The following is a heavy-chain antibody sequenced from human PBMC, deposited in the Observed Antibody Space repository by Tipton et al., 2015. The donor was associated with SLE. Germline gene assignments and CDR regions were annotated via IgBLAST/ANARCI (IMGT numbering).Heavy chain of an antibody. V-gene: IGHV3-48*03. CDR1: GGSISSHSYY. Sequence: LSLTCTVSGGSISSHSYYWGWVRQAPGKGLEWVSYMSSTGNTIYYADSVEGRFTISRDNAKNSLYLQMNSLRAEDTAVYYCARDLLQYYYYMDVWGKGTTVTVSS. J-gene: IGHJ6*03. CDR3: ARDLLQYYYYMDV. CDR2: MSSTGNTI.